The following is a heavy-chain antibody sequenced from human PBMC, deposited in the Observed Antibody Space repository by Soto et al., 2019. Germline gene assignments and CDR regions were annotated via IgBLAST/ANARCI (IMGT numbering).Heavy chain of an antibody. D-gene: IGHD6-6*01. V-gene: IGHV3-64*01. Sequence: QPGGSLRLACAASGFTLSGYAMDWVRQAPGKGLEYVSGISSNGVGTYYANSVQGRFTISRDNSKNTVYLQMGSLRPEDMAVYYCARRARPDFYYMDVWGKGTTVSGSS. CDR2: ISSNGVGT. CDR3: ARRARPDFYYMDV. J-gene: IGHJ6*03. CDR1: GFTLSGYA.